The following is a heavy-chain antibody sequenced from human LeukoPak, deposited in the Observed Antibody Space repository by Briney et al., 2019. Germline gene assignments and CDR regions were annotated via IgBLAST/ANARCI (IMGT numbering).Heavy chain of an antibody. Sequence: GGSLRLSCAASGFTFNNYAMSWVRQAPGKGLEWVSGISGCGGFTYYADSVKVRFTISRDTSQNTVYLQMNSLRAEDTAVYSCSKSDGASPLYYFNYWGQGTLVTVSS. J-gene: IGHJ4*02. V-gene: IGHV3-23*01. CDR2: ISGCGGFT. D-gene: IGHD1-26*01. CDR3: SKSDGASPLYYFNY. CDR1: GFTFNNYA.